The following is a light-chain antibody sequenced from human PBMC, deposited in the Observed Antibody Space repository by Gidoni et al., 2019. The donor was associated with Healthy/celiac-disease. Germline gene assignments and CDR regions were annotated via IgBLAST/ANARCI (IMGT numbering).Light chain of an antibody. CDR2: AAS. CDR1: QSISSY. V-gene: IGKV1-39*01. J-gene: IGKJ4*01. CDR3: QQRYSTPLT. Sequence: DIQMTQSPYSLSASVGDRVTITCRASQSISSYLNWYQQKPGKAPKLLIDAASSLQSGVPSRFSGSGSGTDFTLTISSLQPEDFATYYCQQRYSTPLTFGGGTKVEIK.